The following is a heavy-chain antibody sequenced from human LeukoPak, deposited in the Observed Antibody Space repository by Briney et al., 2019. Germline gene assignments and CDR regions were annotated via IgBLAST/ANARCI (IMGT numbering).Heavy chain of an antibody. CDR3: ARDRLYYYDSSGYYCLDY. CDR2: ISAYNGNT. Sequence: ASVKVSCKASGYTFTSYGISWVRQAPGQGLEWMGWISAYNGNTNYAQKLQGRVTMTTDTSTSTAYMELRSLRSDDTAVYYCARDRLYYYDSSGYYCLDYWGQGTLVTVSP. D-gene: IGHD3-22*01. CDR1: GYTFTSYG. J-gene: IGHJ4*02. V-gene: IGHV1-18*01.